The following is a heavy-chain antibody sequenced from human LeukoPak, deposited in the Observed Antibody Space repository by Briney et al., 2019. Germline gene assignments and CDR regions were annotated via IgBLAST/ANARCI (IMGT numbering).Heavy chain of an antibody. Sequence: GGSLRLSCATSGFTFSSYAMNWVSQAPGKGLECVSFISTSGDFTYYAASVKGRFTVSRDNSKNTLYLQMNSLRADDTAVYYCAGCSGGSCYSRGKYGVDVWGQGTTVIVSS. CDR2: ISTSGDFT. CDR3: AGCSGGSCYSRGKYGVDV. V-gene: IGHV3-23*01. J-gene: IGHJ6*02. CDR1: GFTFSSYA. D-gene: IGHD2-15*01.